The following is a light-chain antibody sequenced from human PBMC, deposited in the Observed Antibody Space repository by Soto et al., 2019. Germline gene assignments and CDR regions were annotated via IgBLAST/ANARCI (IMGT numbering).Light chain of an antibody. CDR2: DVS. CDR3: QQYGRWPPAT. CDR1: QSISSS. Sequence: EIVMTQSAATLSMSRGGRGTLYCRASQSISSSLAWYQQKRGQAPRLLRYDVSTRATGVPARFSGSGSGTEFTLTIRSLQSEDFALYYCQQYGRWPPATVGQGTKVDIK. V-gene: IGKV3-15*01. J-gene: IGKJ1*01.